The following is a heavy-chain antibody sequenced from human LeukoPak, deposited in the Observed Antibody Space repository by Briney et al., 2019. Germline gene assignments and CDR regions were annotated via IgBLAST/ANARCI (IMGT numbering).Heavy chain of an antibody. Sequence: SETLSLTCTVSGGSISSSSYYWGWIRQPPGKGLEWIGSIYYSGSTYYNPSLKSRVTISVDTSKNQFSLKLSSVTAADTAVYYCASLVWPDDAFDIWGQGTMVTVSS. D-gene: IGHD3-10*01. V-gene: IGHV4-39*01. CDR2: IYYSGST. J-gene: IGHJ3*02. CDR3: ASLVWPDDAFDI. CDR1: GGSISSSSYY.